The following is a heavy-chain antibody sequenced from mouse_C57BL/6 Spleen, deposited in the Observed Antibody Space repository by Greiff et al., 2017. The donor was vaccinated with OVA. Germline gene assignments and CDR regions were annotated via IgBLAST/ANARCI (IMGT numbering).Heavy chain of an antibody. CDR2: IDPETGGT. D-gene: IGHD2-1*01. Sequence: VKLVESGAELVRPGASVTLSCKASGYTFTDYEMHWVKQTPVHGLEWIGAIDPETGGTAYNQKFKGKAILTADKSSSTAYMELRSLTSEDSAVYYGTRWKIYYGNYGDYWGQGTTLTVSS. J-gene: IGHJ2*01. V-gene: IGHV1-15*01. CDR3: TRWKIYYGNYGDY. CDR1: GYTFTDYE.